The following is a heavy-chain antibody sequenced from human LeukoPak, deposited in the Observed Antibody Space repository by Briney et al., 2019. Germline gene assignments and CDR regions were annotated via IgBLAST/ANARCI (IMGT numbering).Heavy chain of an antibody. CDR2: INHSGRT. CDR3: AREEGIVVSPFYYYYGMDV. Sequence: SETLSLTCAVYGGSFSGYYWSWIRQPPGKGLEWIGEINHSGRTNYNPSLKSRVTVSVDTSKNQFSLKLSSVTAADTAVYYCAREEGIVVSPFYYYYGMDVWGQGTTVTVSS. D-gene: IGHD3-22*01. V-gene: IGHV4-34*01. CDR1: GGSFSGYY. J-gene: IGHJ6*02.